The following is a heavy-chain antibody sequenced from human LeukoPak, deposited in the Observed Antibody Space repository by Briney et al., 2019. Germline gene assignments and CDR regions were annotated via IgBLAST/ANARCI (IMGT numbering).Heavy chain of an antibody. CDR1: GFTFSSYA. CDR2: ISGSGSST. Sequence: GGSLRLSCAASGFTFSSYAMSWVRQAPGKGLEWVSPISGSGSSTYYADSVKGRFTISRDNSKNTLYLQMNSLRAEDTAVYYCAKGVTVSSPYYFDYWGQGTLVTVSS. J-gene: IGHJ4*02. V-gene: IGHV3-23*01. D-gene: IGHD5/OR15-5a*01. CDR3: AKGVTVSSPYYFDY.